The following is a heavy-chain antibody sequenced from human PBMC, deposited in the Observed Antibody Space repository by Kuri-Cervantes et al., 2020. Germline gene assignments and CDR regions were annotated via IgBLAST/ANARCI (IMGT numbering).Heavy chain of an antibody. CDR2: IYHSGST. V-gene: IGHV4-38-2*01. CDR3: ARAGSGRGWFDP. CDR1: GYSISSGYY. D-gene: IGHD3-10*01. Sequence: GSLRLSCAVSGYSISSGYYWGWIRQPPGKGLEWIGSIYHSGSTYYNPSLKSRVTISVDTSKKQFSLKLSSVTAADTAVYYCARAGSGRGWFDPWGQGTLVTVSS. J-gene: IGHJ5*02.